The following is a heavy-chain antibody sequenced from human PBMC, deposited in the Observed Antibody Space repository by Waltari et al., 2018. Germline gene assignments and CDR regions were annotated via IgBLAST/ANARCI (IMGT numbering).Heavy chain of an antibody. CDR2: IYYSGST. CDR3: ARDRRGEAIPRWFDP. CDR1: GGSISSSSYY. Sequence: QLQLQESGPGLVKPSETLSLTCTVSGGSISSSSYYWGWIRQPPGKGLEWIGSIYYSGSTYYNPSLKRRLTISVDTSKNQFSLKLSSVTAADTAVYYCARDRRGEAIPRWFDPWGQGTLVTVSS. V-gene: IGHV4-39*07. J-gene: IGHJ5*02. D-gene: IGHD5-12*01.